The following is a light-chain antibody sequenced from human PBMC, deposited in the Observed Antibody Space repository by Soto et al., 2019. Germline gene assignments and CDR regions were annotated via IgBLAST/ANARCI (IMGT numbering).Light chain of an antibody. CDR3: FSFTTDWTHV. CDR2: EVS. Sequence: QSVLTQPASVSGSPGQSITISCTGSSSDIGAYNYVSWFQQYPGKAPKLIISEVSNRPSGVSNRFSGSKSGTAASLAISGLQTEDEADYFCFSFTTDWTHVFVTATKV. J-gene: IGLJ1*01. V-gene: IGLV2-14*01. CDR1: SSDIGAYNY.